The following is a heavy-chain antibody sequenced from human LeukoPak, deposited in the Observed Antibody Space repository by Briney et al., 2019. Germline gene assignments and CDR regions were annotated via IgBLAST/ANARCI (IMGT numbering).Heavy chain of an antibody. V-gene: IGHV1-18*01. CDR2: ISAYNGNT. CDR1: GYTFTSYG. D-gene: IGHD3-9*01. CDR3: ARFHFDWLIQPVYYFDY. Sequence: PLASVKVSCKASGYTFTSYGISWVRQAPGQGLEWMGWISAYNGNTNYAQKLQGRVTMTTDTSTSTAYMELRSLRSDDTAVYYCARFHFDWLIQPVYYFDYWGQGTLVTVSS. J-gene: IGHJ4*02.